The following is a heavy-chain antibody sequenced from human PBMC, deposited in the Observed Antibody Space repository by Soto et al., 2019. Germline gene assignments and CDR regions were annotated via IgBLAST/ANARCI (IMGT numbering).Heavy chain of an antibody. Sequence: PGGSLRLSCAASGFTFSSYAMSWVRQAPGKGLEWVSAISGSGGSTYYADSVKGRFTISRDNSKNTLYLQMNSLRAEDTAVYYCAKGPISLWFGELFLGMDVWGQGTTVTVSS. CDR2: ISGSGGST. V-gene: IGHV3-23*01. D-gene: IGHD3-10*01. CDR3: AKGPISLWFGELFLGMDV. CDR1: GFTFSSYA. J-gene: IGHJ6*02.